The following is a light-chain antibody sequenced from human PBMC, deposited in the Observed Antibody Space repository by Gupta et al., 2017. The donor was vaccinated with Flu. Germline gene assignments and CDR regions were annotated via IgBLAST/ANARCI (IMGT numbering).Light chain of an antibody. V-gene: IGKV1-39*01. Sequence: DIQMTQSPTSLSTSVGDRVTITCRASQSISKYVNWYQQKPGKAPKLLIYAASSLQSGVPSRFSGSGSGTDFTLIISNLRPEDFATYYCQQSYTTPDNFGQGTQLEI. CDR1: QSISKY. CDR2: AAS. CDR3: QQSYTTPDN. J-gene: IGKJ2*01.